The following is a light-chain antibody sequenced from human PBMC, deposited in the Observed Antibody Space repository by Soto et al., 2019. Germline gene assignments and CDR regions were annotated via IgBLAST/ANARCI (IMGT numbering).Light chain of an antibody. CDR2: YDS. Sequence: SYELTQPPSVSVAPGQTARITCGGNSIGSKSVHWYQQKPGQAPVLVIYYDSDRPSGIPERFSGSNSGNTATLTISRVEAGDEADYYCQVWDSTSDHPVVFGGGTKLTVL. CDR3: QVWDSTSDHPVV. J-gene: IGLJ2*01. CDR1: SIGSKS. V-gene: IGLV3-21*04.